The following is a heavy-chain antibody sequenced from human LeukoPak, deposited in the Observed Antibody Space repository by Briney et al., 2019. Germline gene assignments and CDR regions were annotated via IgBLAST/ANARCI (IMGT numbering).Heavy chain of an antibody. J-gene: IGHJ4*02. V-gene: IGHV1-2*02. D-gene: IGHD6-13*01. CDR1: GYTFTGYY. CDR2: INPNSGGT. CDR3: AGELGVAAAGPLDY. Sequence: GASVKVSCKASGYTFTGYYMHWVRQAPGQGLEWMGWINPNSGGTNYAHKFQDRVTMTRDTSINTAYMELSNLRSDDTAVYFCAGELGVAAAGPLDYWGQGTLVTVSS.